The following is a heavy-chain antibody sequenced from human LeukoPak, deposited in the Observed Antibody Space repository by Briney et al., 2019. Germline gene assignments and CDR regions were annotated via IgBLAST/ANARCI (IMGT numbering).Heavy chain of an antibody. CDR3: AKGGGGGAQGFDH. CDR2: ISRSGGST. CDR1: GFTFSGYD. J-gene: IGHJ5*02. V-gene: IGHV3-23*01. Sequence: GGSLRLSCTASGFTFSGYDMSWVRQAPGKGLEWVSAISRSGGSTYYADSVKGRFTISRYNSKNTLYLQMNSLRAEDTAVYYCAKGGGGGAQGFDHWGQGTLVTVSS. D-gene: IGHD2-21*01.